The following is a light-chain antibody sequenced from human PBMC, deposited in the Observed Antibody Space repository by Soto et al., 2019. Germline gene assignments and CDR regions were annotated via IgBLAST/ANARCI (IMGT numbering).Light chain of an antibody. CDR1: SSDVGGYNY. CDR2: DVS. CDR3: CSYAGSYTLGV. Sequence: QSALTQPRSVSGSPGQPVTISCTGTSSDVGGYNYVSWYQQHPGKAPKLMLYDVSKRPSGVPDRFSGSKSGNAASLTISGLQAEDEADYYCCSYAGSYTLGVFGTGTKVTVL. J-gene: IGLJ1*01. V-gene: IGLV2-11*01.